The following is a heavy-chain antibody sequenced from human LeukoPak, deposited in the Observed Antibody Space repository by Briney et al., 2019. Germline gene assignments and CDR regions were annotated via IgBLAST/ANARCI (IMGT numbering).Heavy chain of an antibody. J-gene: IGHJ4*02. CDR2: IYYSGST. CDR3: ARLVGAAYPD. V-gene: IGHV4-59*08. Sequence: SETLSLTCAVYGGSFSGYYWSWIRQPPGKGLEWIGYIYYSGSTNYNPSLKSRVTISVDTSKNQFSLKLSSVTAADTAVYYCARLVGAAYPDWGQGTLVTVSS. D-gene: IGHD2-15*01. CDR1: GGSFSGYY.